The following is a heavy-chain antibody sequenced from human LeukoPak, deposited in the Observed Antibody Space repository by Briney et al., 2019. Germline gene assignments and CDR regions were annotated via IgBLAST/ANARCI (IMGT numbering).Heavy chain of an antibody. D-gene: IGHD2-15*01. J-gene: IGHJ4*02. CDR3: ARMAYCSGGSCSEFDY. V-gene: IGHV3-21*01. Sequence: GGSLRLSCAASGFTFNNYVMNWVRQAPGKGLEWVSSISSSSSYIYYADSVKGRFTISRDNAKNSLYLQMNSLRAEDTAVYYCARMAYCSGGSCSEFDYWGQGTLVTVSS. CDR2: ISSSSSYI. CDR1: GFTFNNYV.